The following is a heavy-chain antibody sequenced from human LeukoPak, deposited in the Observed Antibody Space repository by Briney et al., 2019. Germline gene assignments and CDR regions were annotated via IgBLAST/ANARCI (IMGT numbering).Heavy chain of an antibody. CDR2: ISSSDSST. Sequence: GGSLRLSCAASGFTLSSYAMSWVRQAPGKGLEWVSAISSSDSSTSYRDSVKGRFTISRDNSKNTLYLQMNSLRAEDTAVYYCARHRGIAMWGQGTLVTVSS. J-gene: IGHJ4*02. D-gene: IGHD3-16*01. CDR1: GFTLSSYA. CDR3: ARHRGIAM. V-gene: IGHV3-23*01.